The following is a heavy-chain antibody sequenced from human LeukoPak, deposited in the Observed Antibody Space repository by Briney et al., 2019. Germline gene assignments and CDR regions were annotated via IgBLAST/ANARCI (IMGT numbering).Heavy chain of an antibody. V-gene: IGHV5-51*01. CDR3: ARRYYYDSSGYYYASFDY. CDR2: IYPGDSDT. Sequence: GESVKISCKGSGYSFTSYWIGWVRQMPGKGLEWMGIIYPGDSDTRYSPSFQGQVTISADKSISTAYLQWSSLKASDTAMYYCARRYYYDSSGYYYASFDYWGQGTLVTVSS. J-gene: IGHJ4*02. D-gene: IGHD3-22*01. CDR1: GYSFTSYW.